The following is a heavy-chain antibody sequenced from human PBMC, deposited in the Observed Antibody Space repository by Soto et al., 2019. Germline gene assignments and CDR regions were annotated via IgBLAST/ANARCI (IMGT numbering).Heavy chain of an antibody. D-gene: IGHD3-3*01. V-gene: IGHV3-23*02. CDR2: IRNDGGRM. J-gene: IGHJ4*02. CDR3: VRDRYTTSDFWSGFSSD. CDR1: GFTFSNYR. Sequence: EVQLVQSGGGLVQPGGSLRLSCAASGFTFSNYRMSWVRQVPGKGLEWVAAIRNDGGRMYYVESVKGRFTISRDNSKNTSSLRMKNLRAEETAIYYCVRDRYTTSDFWSGFSSDWGQGDLGSVSS.